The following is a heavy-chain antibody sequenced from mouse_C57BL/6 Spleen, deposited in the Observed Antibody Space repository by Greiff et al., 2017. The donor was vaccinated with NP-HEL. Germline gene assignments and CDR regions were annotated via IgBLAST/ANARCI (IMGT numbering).Heavy chain of an antibody. Sequence: QVQLQQPGAELVKPGASVKLSCKASGYTFTSYWMHWVKQRPGQGLEWIGMIHPNSGSTNYNEKFKSKATLTVDKSSSTAYMQLSSLTSEDSAVYYCARFGYDGVYAMDYWGQGTSVTVSS. CDR1: GYTFTSYW. CDR2: IHPNSGST. CDR3: ARFGYDGVYAMDY. V-gene: IGHV1-64*01. J-gene: IGHJ4*01. D-gene: IGHD2-2*01.